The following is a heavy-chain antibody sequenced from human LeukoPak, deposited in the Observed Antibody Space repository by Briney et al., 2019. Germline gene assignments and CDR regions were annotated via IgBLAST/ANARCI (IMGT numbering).Heavy chain of an antibody. Sequence: ASVKVSCKASGYTFTSYDINWVRQATGQGLEWMGWMNPNSGNTGYAQKLQGRVTMTTDTSTSTAYMELRSLRSDDTAVYYCAIAVSTSIVGASDAFDIWGQGTMVTVSS. D-gene: IGHD1-26*01. J-gene: IGHJ3*02. CDR2: MNPNSGNT. CDR3: AIAVSTSIVGASDAFDI. V-gene: IGHV1-8*01. CDR1: GYTFTSYD.